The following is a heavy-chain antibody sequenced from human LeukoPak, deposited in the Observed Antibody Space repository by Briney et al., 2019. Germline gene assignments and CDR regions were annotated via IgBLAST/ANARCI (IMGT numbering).Heavy chain of an antibody. CDR2: IYYSGST. CDR3: ARSIQLWLPVGY. Sequence: PSETLSLTCTVSGGSISSYYWSWIRQPPGKGLEWIGYIYYSGSTNYNPSLKSRVTISVDTSKNQFSLKLSSVTAADTAVYYCARSIQLWLPVGYWGQGTLVTVSS. J-gene: IGHJ4*02. CDR1: GGSISSYY. V-gene: IGHV4-59*08. D-gene: IGHD5-18*01.